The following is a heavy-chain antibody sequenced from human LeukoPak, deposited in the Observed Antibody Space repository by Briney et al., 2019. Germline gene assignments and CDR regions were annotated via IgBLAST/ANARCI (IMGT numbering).Heavy chain of an antibody. Sequence: GGSLRLSCAASGFSFRNYWMGWVRQAPGKGLEWVANTKPDGSAEYYADSVRGRFTASRDNANNLLYLQMNRLRAEDTAVYYCARDGRLHTNFDYWGQGTLLTVSS. CDR1: GFSFRNYW. CDR3: ARDGRLHTNFDY. CDR2: TKPDGSAE. V-gene: IGHV3-7*01. J-gene: IGHJ4*02. D-gene: IGHD3-16*01.